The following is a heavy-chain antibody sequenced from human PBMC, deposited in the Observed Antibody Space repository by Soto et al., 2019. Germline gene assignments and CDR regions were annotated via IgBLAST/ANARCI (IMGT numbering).Heavy chain of an antibody. Sequence: HGGSLRLSCAASGLTFSSYGMHWVRQAPGKGLEWVAVIWYDGSNKYYADSVKGRFTISRDNSKNTLYLQMNSLRAEDTAVYYCARSSMIVVAPFDYWGQGTLVTVSS. CDR1: GLTFSSYG. J-gene: IGHJ4*02. D-gene: IGHD3-22*01. V-gene: IGHV3-33*01. CDR2: IWYDGSNK. CDR3: ARSSMIVVAPFDY.